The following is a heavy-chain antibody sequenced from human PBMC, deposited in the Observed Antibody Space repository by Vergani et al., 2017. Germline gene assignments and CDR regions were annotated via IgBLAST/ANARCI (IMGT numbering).Heavy chain of an antibody. V-gene: IGHV3-23*01. Sequence: EVQLLESGGGLVQPGGSLRLSCAASRFTFSSYAMSWVRQAPGKGLEWVSAISVSGGSTYYADSVKGRFTISRDNSKNTLYLQMNSLRAEDTAVYYCAKAGIVVPAAITGIRAYYYYYMDVWGKGTTVTVSS. J-gene: IGHJ6*03. CDR3: AKAGIVVPAAITGIRAYYYYYMDV. CDR1: RFTFSSYA. CDR2: ISVSGGST. D-gene: IGHD2-2*01.